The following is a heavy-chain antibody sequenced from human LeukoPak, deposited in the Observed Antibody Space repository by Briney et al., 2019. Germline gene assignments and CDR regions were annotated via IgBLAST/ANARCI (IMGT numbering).Heavy chain of an antibody. J-gene: IGHJ4*02. CDR3: ARPLSHSSSWYGYFDY. CDR1: GYTFTNYG. D-gene: IGHD6-13*01. CDR2: ISAYNGNT. Sequence: ASVKVSCKASGYTFTNYGISWVRQAPGQGLEWMGWISAYNGNTNNAQKLQGRVTMTTDTSTSTAYMELRSLRSDDTAVYYCARPLSHSSSWYGYFDYWGQGTLVTVSS. V-gene: IGHV1-18*01.